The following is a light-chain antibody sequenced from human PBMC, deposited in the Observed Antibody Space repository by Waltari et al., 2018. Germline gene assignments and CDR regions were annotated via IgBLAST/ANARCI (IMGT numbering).Light chain of an antibody. CDR3: MQALQTPWT. Sequence: DIVMTQSPLSLPVTHGEPASISCRSSQSLLHSSGYNYLDWYLQKPGQSPQLLIYLGSNRASGVPDRFSGSGSGTDFTLKISRVEAEDVGVYYCMQALQTPWTFGQGTKVEIK. J-gene: IGKJ1*01. V-gene: IGKV2-28*01. CDR1: QSLLHSSGYNY. CDR2: LGS.